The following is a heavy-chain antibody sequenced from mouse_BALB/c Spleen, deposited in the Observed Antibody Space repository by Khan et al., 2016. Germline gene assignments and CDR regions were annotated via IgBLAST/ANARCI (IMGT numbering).Heavy chain of an antibody. CDR2: IYPYNGGT. CDR3: ERVGILLCAMDY. J-gene: IGHJ4*01. CDR1: GYTFTDYN. Sequence: EVQLQESGPELVKPGASVKISCKASGYTFTDYNMHWVKQSHGKSLEWIGYIYPYNGGTGYNQKFKSKATLTVDNSSSIAVMKLRSMTAEASEVYCSERVGILLCAMDYWGQGTSVTVSS. V-gene: IGHV1S29*02. D-gene: IGHD6-1*01.